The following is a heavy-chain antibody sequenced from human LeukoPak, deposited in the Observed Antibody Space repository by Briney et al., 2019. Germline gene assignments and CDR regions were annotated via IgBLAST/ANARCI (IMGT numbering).Heavy chain of an antibody. CDR1: GFTFSSYG. V-gene: IGHV3-30*03. Sequence: PGGSLRLSCAASGFTFSSYGIHWVRQAPGKGLEWVAVISYDGSNKYYADSVKGRFTISRDNSRNTVFIQMNGLRVEDTGVYYCARDEENVLAHDPWGRGTLVTVSS. CDR2: ISYDGSNK. CDR3: ARDEENVLAHDP. J-gene: IGHJ5*02. D-gene: IGHD1-1*01.